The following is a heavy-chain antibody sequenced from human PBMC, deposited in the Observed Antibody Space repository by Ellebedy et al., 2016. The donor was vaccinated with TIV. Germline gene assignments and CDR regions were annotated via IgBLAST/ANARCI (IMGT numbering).Heavy chain of an antibody. D-gene: IGHD6-19*01. CDR2: IYYSGSA. CDR3: GRSGYGSGWSFDY. V-gene: IGHV4-39*07. CDR1: GGSISNRDYY. J-gene: IGHJ4*02. Sequence: MPSETLSLTCTVSGGSISNRDYYLNWIRQPPGKGLEWIGSIYYSGSAYYNPSLKSRITVSVDTSKNQFSLHLSSVTAADTAVYYCGRSGYGSGWSFDYWGQGTLVTVSS.